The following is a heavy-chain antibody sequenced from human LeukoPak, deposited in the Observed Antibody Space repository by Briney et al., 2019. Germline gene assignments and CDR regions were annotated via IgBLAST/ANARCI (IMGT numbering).Heavy chain of an antibody. Sequence: GSVRVSCKASGYPFTMYGITWVRQAPGQGLEWMGWISSNNGNTNYAREFQGRVTMTTDTSTNTAFLDLGTLRSHDTPVYYCVRCTLIRSRRGDDAFDVWGQGTMVTVSS. CDR2: ISSNNGNT. CDR3: VRCTLIRSRRGDDAFDV. CDR1: GYPFTMYG. V-gene: IGHV1-18*01. D-gene: IGHD3-10*01. J-gene: IGHJ3*01.